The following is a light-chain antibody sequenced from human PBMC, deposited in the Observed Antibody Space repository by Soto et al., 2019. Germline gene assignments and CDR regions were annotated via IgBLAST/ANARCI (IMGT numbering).Light chain of an antibody. Sequence: EIVITQSPATLSVSPGERATLSCRASQSVSTNLAWYQQKPGQAPRLLIYGTSTRATGVPARFSGGGSGTEFTLTINSLQSEDFAVYFCHQYNFWPTFGQGTKVDIK. V-gene: IGKV3-15*01. CDR3: HQYNFWPT. J-gene: IGKJ1*01. CDR2: GTS. CDR1: QSVSTN.